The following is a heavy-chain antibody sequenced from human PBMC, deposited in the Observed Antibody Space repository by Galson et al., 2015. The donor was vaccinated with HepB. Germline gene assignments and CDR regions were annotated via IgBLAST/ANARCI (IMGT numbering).Heavy chain of an antibody. V-gene: IGHV1-69*04. J-gene: IGHJ4*02. CDR3: ARGSFVGVDIVATALGYFDY. Sequence: SVKVSCKASGGTFSSYAISWVRQAPGQGLEWMGRIIPILGIANYAQKFQGRVTITADKSTSTAYMELSSLRSEDTAVYYCARGSFVGVDIVATALGYFDYWGQGTLVTVSS. CDR2: IIPILGIA. CDR1: GGTFSSYA. D-gene: IGHD5-12*01.